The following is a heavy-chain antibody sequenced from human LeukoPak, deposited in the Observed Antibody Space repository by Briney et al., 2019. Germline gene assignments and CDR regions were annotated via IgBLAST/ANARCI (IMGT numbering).Heavy chain of an antibody. D-gene: IGHD3-10*01. CDR2: IIPMFDLA. CDR1: GGTFNRYA. Sequence: ASVKVSCKASGGTFNRYAINWVRQAPGQGLEWMGRIIPMFDLANYAQRFQGRVTITADKSTNTAYMELSSLRSEDTAVYYYARERYGSGTYDFDYWGQGTLVTVSS. J-gene: IGHJ4*02. V-gene: IGHV1-69*04. CDR3: ARERYGSGTYDFDY.